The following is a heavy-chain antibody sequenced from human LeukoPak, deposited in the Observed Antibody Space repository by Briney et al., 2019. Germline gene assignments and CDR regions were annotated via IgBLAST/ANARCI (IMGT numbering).Heavy chain of an antibody. J-gene: IGHJ6*02. CDR2: INPNSGGT. Sequence: ASVKVSCKASGYTFTGYYMHWVRQAPGQGLEWMGWINPNSGGTNYAQKFQGRVTMTRDTSISTAYMELSRLRSDDTAVYYCARDTDTAMETQGMDVWGQGTTVTVS. CDR3: ARDTDTAMETQGMDV. D-gene: IGHD5-18*01. V-gene: IGHV1-2*02. CDR1: GYTFTGYY.